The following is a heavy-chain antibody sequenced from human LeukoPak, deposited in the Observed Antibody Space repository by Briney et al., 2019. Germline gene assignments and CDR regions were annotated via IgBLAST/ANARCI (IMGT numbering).Heavy chain of an antibody. CDR2: ISTSSGYI. V-gene: IGHV3-21*01. CDR3: ARAFYSSSAEFDY. D-gene: IGHD6-6*01. Sequence: GALRLSCAASGFTFSGYSMNWVRQAPGKGLEWVSSISTSSGYIYYADSVKGRFTISRDNAKNSLYLQMNSLRAEDTAVYYCARAFYSSSAEFDYWGQGTLVTVSS. J-gene: IGHJ4*02. CDR1: GFTFSGYS.